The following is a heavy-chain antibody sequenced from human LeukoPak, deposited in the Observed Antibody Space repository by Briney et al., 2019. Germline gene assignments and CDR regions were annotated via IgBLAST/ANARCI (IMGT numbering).Heavy chain of an antibody. D-gene: IGHD3-22*01. V-gene: IGHV1-69*13. CDR2: IIPIFRTA. J-gene: IGHJ3*02. CDR1: GGTFRSFA. Sequence: SVKVSCKASGGTFRSFAISWVRQAPGQGLEWMGGIIPIFRTANYAQKFQGRVTITADESTSTAYMELSSLRSEDTAVYYCARGGRYYYDSSGYYSQSAFDIWGQGTMVTVSS. CDR3: ARGGRYYYDSSGYYSQSAFDI.